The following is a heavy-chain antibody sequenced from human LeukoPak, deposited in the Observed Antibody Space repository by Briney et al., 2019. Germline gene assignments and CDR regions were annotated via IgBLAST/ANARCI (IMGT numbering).Heavy chain of an antibody. D-gene: IGHD3-10*01. CDR2: ISAYNGNT. CDR3: ARDGYYYGSGSYYKVDFDY. CDR1: GYTFTSYG. J-gene: IGHJ4*02. Sequence: EASVKVSCKASGYTFTSYGISWVRQAPGQGLEWMGWISAYNGNTNYAQKLQGRVTMTTDTSTSTAYMELRSLRSDDTAVYYWARDGYYYGSGSYYKVDFDYWGQGTLVTVSS. V-gene: IGHV1-18*01.